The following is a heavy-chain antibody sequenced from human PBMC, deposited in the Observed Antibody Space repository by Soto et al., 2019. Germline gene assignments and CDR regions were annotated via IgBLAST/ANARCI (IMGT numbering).Heavy chain of an antibody. CDR1: GYTFTSYD. D-gene: IGHD1-26*01. Sequence: VASVKVSCKASGYTFTSYDINWVRQATGQGLEWMGWMNPNSGNTGYAQKFQGRVTMTRNTSISTAYMELSSLRSEDTAVYYCARNPSKLSQKLRGNWFDPWGQGTLVTVSS. CDR2: MNPNSGNT. V-gene: IGHV1-8*01. CDR3: ARNPSKLSQKLRGNWFDP. J-gene: IGHJ5*02.